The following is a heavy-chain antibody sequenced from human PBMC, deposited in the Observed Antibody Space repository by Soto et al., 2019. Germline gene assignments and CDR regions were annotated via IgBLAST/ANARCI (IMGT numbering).Heavy chain of an antibody. CDR2: IYYSGST. CDR3: ARDRHGYGMDV. J-gene: IGHJ6*02. V-gene: IGHV4-39*07. CDR1: GGSISSSSYY. Sequence: SETLSLTCTVSGGSISSSSYYWGWIRQPPGKGLEWIGSIYYSGSTYYNPSLKSRVTISVDTSKNQFSLKLSSVTAADTAVYYCARDRHGYGMDVWGQGTTVTVSS.